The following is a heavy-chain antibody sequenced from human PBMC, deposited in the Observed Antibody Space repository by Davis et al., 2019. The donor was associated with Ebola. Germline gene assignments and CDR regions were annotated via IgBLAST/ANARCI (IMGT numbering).Heavy chain of an antibody. Sequence: SVKVSCKASGGTFSSYAISWVRQAPGQGLEWMGGIIPILGMANYAQKFQGRVTITADESTSTAYMELSRLRSEDTAVYYCASGLVRGESYWYFDLWGRGTLVTVSS. CDR3: ASGLVRGESYWYFDL. D-gene: IGHD6-6*01. J-gene: IGHJ2*01. CDR1: GGTFSSYA. CDR2: IIPILGMA. V-gene: IGHV1-69*10.